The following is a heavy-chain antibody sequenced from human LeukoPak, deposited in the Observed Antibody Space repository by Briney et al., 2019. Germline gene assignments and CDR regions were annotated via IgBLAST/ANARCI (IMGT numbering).Heavy chain of an antibody. Sequence: ASVKVSCKASGGTFSSYAISWVRQAPGQGLEWMGRIIPILGIANYAQKFQGRVTITADKSTSTAYMELSSLRSEDTAVYYCASWYNWNYVYYYYGMDVWGQGTTVTVSS. CDR3: ASWYNWNYVYYYYGMDV. J-gene: IGHJ6*02. V-gene: IGHV1-69*04. D-gene: IGHD1-7*01. CDR2: IIPILGIA. CDR1: GGTFSSYA.